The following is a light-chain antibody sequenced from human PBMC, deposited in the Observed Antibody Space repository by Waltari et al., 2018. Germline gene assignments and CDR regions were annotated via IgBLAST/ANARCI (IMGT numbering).Light chain of an antibody. J-gene: IGKJ3*01. CDR1: QSITNY. CDR2: DAS. V-gene: IGKV1-39*01. CDR3: LQTYRTLMFS. Sequence: DIQMTQSPSSLSASVGDRVTMTCRASQSITNYLSWYQHKLGEAPNLLVYDASTLVSGVPSRFNGSGSGTEFTLTISSLQPEDLATYYCLQTYRTLMFSFGPGTKVDL.